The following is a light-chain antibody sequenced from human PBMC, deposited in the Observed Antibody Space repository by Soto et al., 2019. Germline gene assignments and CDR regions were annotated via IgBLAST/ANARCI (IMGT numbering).Light chain of an antibody. CDR1: RSVSSY. CDR2: DAS. J-gene: IGKJ5*01. V-gene: IGKV3-11*01. CDR3: QQRSNWPPIT. Sequence: EIVLTQAPATLSLSPGESATLSCRASRSVSSYLAWYQQKPGQAPRLLIYDASNRATVIPARFSGSGSGTDFTLTISSLEPEDFAVYYCQQRSNWPPITFGQGTRLEIK.